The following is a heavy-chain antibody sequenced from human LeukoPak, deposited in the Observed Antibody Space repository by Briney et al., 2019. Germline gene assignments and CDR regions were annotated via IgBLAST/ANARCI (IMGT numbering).Heavy chain of an antibody. CDR1: GGSIPSDSYY. D-gene: IGHD5-24*01. CDR2: IYYSGGT. CDR3: ARHAYNYGLDYFDP. Sequence: SETLSLTCTVAGGSIPSDSYYWGWIRQPPGKGLEWIGSIYYSGGTYYNPSLKSRVTISADTSKNHFSLNLNSVTAADTAVYYCARHAYNYGLDYFDPWGQGTLVTVSS. V-gene: IGHV4-39*01. J-gene: IGHJ5*02.